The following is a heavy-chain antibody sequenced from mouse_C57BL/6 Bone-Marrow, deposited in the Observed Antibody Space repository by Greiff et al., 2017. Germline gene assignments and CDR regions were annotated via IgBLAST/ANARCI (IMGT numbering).Heavy chain of an antibody. CDR1: GYAFSSYW. D-gene: IGHD1-1*01. Sequence: QVQLKESGAELVKPGASVKISCKASGYAFSSYWMNWVKQRPGKGLEWIGQIYPGDGDTNYNGKFKGKATLTADKSSSTAYMQLSSLTSEDSAVYFCAKGGSSYLYYFDYWGQGTTLTVSS. V-gene: IGHV1-80*01. J-gene: IGHJ2*01. CDR2: IYPGDGDT. CDR3: AKGGSSYLYYFDY.